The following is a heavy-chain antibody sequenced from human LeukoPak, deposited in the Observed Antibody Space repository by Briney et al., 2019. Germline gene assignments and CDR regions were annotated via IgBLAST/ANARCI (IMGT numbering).Heavy chain of an antibody. Sequence: GGSLRLSCAASGFTFSSYGMHWVRQAPGKGLEWVAVIWYDGSNKYYADSVKGRFTISRDNSKNTLYLQMNSLRAEDTAVYYCAKAGTATLGWFDSWGQGTLITVSS. CDR1: GFTFSSYG. V-gene: IGHV3-33*06. CDR3: AKAGTATLGWFDS. J-gene: IGHJ5*01. CDR2: IWYDGSNK. D-gene: IGHD1-7*01.